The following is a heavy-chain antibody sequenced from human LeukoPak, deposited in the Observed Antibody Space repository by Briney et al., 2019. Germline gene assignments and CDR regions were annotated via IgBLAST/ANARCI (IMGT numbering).Heavy chain of an antibody. Sequence: GGSLRLSCAASGFTFSTNAMSWVRQAPGKGLEWVSAISGSGANTYYADSVKGRFTISRDNSKNTLYLQINSLRAEDTAVYYYAKEKVLATVGTVGFDPWGQGTLVTVSS. CDR1: GFTFSTNA. CDR2: ISGSGANT. V-gene: IGHV3-23*01. CDR3: AKEKVLATVGTVGFDP. D-gene: IGHD6-13*01. J-gene: IGHJ5*02.